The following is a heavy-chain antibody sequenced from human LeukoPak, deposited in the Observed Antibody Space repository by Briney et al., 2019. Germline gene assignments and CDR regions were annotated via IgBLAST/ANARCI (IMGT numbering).Heavy chain of an antibody. CDR1: GLAFSAYK. D-gene: IGHD2-15*01. V-gene: IGHV3-74*01. CDR3: VVGGSPGY. CDR2: ISTDGYTT. J-gene: IGHJ4*02. Sequence: PGGSLRLSCAASGLAFSAYKMHWVRQAPRKGLVWVSRISTDGYTTDYADFVQGRFTASRDNTKNTWSLEMNSLRAEDTVVYYCVVGGSPGYWGQGTLVTVSS.